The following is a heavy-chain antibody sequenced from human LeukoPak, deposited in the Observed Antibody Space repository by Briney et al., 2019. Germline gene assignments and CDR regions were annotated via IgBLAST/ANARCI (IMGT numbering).Heavy chain of an antibody. D-gene: IGHD3-10*01. V-gene: IGHV3-7*01. CDR2: INQDGSEK. CDR3: ARDQAMARGVIDAFDM. CDR1: RFTLSNYW. Sequence: PGGSLRLSCAASRFTLSNYWMSWVRQAPGKGLEWVANINQDGSEKKYVDSVKGRFTISRDNAKNSLYVQMDSLRVEDTAVYYCARDQAMARGVIDAFDMWGQGTMVTVSS. J-gene: IGHJ3*02.